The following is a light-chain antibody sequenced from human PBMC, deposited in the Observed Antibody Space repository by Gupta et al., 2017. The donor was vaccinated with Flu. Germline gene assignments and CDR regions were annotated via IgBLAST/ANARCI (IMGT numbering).Light chain of an antibody. CDR3: VLYMGSGLWV. CDR1: SGSVSTSYN. V-gene: IGLV8-61*01. J-gene: IGLJ3*02. Sequence: QTVVTQEPSFSVSPGGTVTLTCGLSSGSVSTSYNPSWYQQTPGQAPLTLSYSTNTRSSGVPDRFAGSILGTNAALTITGDQADDEAYYYCVLYMGSGLWVFGGGTKLTVL. CDR2: STN.